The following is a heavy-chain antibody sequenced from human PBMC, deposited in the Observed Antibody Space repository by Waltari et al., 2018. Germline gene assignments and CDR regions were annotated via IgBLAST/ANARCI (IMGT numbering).Heavy chain of an antibody. J-gene: IGHJ1*01. CDR1: GFTFDDYA. Sequence: EVQLVESGGGVVRPGGSLRLPCAASGFTFDDYAMSWVRQAPGKGLELVSGINWNGGSTGYADSVKGRFTISRDNAKNSLYLQMNSLRAEDTALYYCAAAAGRAEYFQHWGQGTLVTVSS. D-gene: IGHD6-13*01. V-gene: IGHV3-20*04. CDR3: AAAAGRAEYFQH. CDR2: INWNGGST.